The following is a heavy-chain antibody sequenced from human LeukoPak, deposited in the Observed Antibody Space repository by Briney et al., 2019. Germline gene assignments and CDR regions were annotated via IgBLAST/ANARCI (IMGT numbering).Heavy chain of an antibody. D-gene: IGHD2-2*02. Sequence: GASVKVSCEASGGTFSSYAISWVRQAPGQGLEWMGGIIPIFSTANYAQKFQGRVTITADESTSTAYMELSSPRSEDTAVYYCLAYCSSTSCYMGMVDYWGQGTLVTVSS. V-gene: IGHV1-69*13. CDR2: IIPIFSTA. CDR1: GGTFSSYA. J-gene: IGHJ4*02. CDR3: LAYCSSTSCYMGMVDY.